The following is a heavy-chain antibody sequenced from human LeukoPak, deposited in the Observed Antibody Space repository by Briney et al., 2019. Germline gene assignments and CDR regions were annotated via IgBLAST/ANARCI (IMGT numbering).Heavy chain of an antibody. CDR3: ARDVYTAMAHWFDP. CDR2: IYYSGST. CDR1: GGSISSYY. Sequence: SETLSLTCTVSGGSISSYYWSWIRQPPGKGLEWIGYIYYSGSTNYNPSLKSRVTISVDTSKNQFSLKLSSVTAADTAVYYCARDVYTAMAHWFDPWGQGTLVTVSS. J-gene: IGHJ5*02. V-gene: IGHV4-59*01. D-gene: IGHD5-18*01.